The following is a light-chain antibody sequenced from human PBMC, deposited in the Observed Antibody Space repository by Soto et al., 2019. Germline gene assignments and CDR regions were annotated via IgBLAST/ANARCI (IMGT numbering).Light chain of an antibody. Sequence: DIQMTQSPSSLSASVGDRVTISCRASHSISNYLNWYQQKPGKAPRLLIYAASTLQSGVPSRFSGSESGTDFTLTIRSLQPEDFATYYCQQTYATPITFGQGTRLKSK. CDR2: AAS. CDR1: HSISNY. V-gene: IGKV1-39*01. CDR3: QQTYATPIT. J-gene: IGKJ5*01.